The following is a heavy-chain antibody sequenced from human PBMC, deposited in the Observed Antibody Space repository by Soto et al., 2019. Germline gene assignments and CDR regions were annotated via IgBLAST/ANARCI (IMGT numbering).Heavy chain of an antibody. CDR3: ESYRREAVAGYTLDN. D-gene: IGHD6-13*01. CDR1: CGSIISND. J-gene: IGHJ4*02. Sequence: SETLSLTCTVSCGSIISNDWTWIRQPPGKGLEWIGYVYNSGGTNYNPSLKSRVTISEDTSKNPFSLKVHSMTAADTAVYSCESYRREAVAGYTLDNWGQGILVTVSS. V-gene: IGHV4-59*01. CDR2: VYNSGGT.